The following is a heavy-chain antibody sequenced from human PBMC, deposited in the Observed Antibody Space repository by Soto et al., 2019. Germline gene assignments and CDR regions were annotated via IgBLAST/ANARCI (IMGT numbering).Heavy chain of an antibody. J-gene: IGHJ6*02. CDR1: GFTFGDYA. CDR3: TRASMVRGVIRTPHYYGMDV. D-gene: IGHD3-10*01. Sequence: GGSLRLSCTASGFTFGDYAMSWFRQAPGKGLEWVGFIRSKAYGGTTEYAASVKGRFTISRDDSKSIAYLQMNSLKTEDTAVYYCTRASMVRGVIRTPHYYGMDVWGQGTTVTVSS. CDR2: IRSKAYGGTT. V-gene: IGHV3-49*03.